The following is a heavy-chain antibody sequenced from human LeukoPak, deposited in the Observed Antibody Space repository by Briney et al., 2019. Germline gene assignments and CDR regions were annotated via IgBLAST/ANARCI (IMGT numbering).Heavy chain of an antibody. D-gene: IGHD2-2*01. J-gene: IGHJ4*02. Sequence: PGGSLRLSCAASGFTFSSYAMSWIRQAPGKGLEWVSHISLSGGTIHYADSVKGRFTVSRDNAKNSLYLQMNSLRAEDTAVYYCARDFPTITSWYYFDYWGLGALVVVSS. CDR3: ARDFPTITSWYYFDY. CDR1: GFTFSSYA. V-gene: IGHV3-11*01. CDR2: ISLSGGTI.